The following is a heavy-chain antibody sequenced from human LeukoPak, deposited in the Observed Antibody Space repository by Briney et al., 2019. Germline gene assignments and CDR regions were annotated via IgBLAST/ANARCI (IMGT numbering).Heavy chain of an antibody. CDR3: ARDERAYYSDSGSPSPRDYYYYYMDV. CDR1: GFSFSDYY. Sequence: GGSLRLSCAASGFSFSDYYMTWTRQTPGKGLEWVSDISSNGRGTFYAESVRGRFTVSRDNAKKSLYLQMNSLRVEDTAVYYCARDERAYYSDSGSPSPRDYYYYYMDVWGKGITVTVSS. CDR2: ISSNGRGT. J-gene: IGHJ6*03. V-gene: IGHV3-11*01. D-gene: IGHD3-10*01.